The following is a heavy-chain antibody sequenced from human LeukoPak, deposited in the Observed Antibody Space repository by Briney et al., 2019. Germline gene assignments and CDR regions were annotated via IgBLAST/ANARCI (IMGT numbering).Heavy chain of an antibody. J-gene: IGHJ2*01. D-gene: IGHD4-23*01. CDR1: GGSISSGGYS. Sequence: TASETLSLTCAVSGGSISSGGYSWSWIRQPPGKGLEWIGYIYHSGSTYYNPSLKSRVTISVDRSKNQFSLKLSSVTAADTAVYYCARTAGKGLRWYSNAYWYFDLWGRGTLVTVSS. CDR3: ARTAGKGLRWYSNAYWYFDL. V-gene: IGHV4-30-2*01. CDR2: IYHSGST.